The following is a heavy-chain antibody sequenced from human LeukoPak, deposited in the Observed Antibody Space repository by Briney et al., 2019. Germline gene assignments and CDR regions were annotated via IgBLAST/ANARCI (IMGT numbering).Heavy chain of an antibody. CDR3: AKDRLRYCSGGSCYSGGY. CDR1: GFTFSSYG. D-gene: IGHD2-15*01. J-gene: IGHJ4*02. Sequence: GGSLRLSCAASGFTFSSYGMHWVRQAPGKGLEWVAVISYDGSNKYYADSEKGRFTISRDNSKNTLYLQMNSLRAEDTAVYYCAKDRLRYCSGGSCYSGGYWGQGTLVTVSS. CDR2: ISYDGSNK. V-gene: IGHV3-30*18.